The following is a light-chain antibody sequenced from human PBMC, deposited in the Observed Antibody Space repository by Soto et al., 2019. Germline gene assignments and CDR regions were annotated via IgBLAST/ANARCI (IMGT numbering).Light chain of an antibody. CDR3: QQYDDWPLYT. CDR1: QNINSN. CDR2: GAS. J-gene: IGKJ2*01. Sequence: EIVMTQSPTTVSVSPGERATLSCRASQNINSNLAWYQQKPGQAPRLLISGASTRATGIPARFSGSGSGTEFTLSISSLQSEDFAVYYCQQYDDWPLYTFGQGTKLEIK. V-gene: IGKV3-15*01.